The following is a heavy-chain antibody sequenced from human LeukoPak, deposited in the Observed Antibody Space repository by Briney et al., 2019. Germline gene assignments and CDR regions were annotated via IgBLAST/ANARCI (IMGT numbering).Heavy chain of an antibody. CDR1: GGSFSGYY. V-gene: IGHV4-34*01. CDR2: INHRGST. D-gene: IGHD1-26*01. J-gene: IGHJ2*01. CDR3: ARVGAATYREEWYFDL. Sequence: SETLSLTCTVYGGSFSGYYWSWIRQPPGKGLEWIGEINHRGSTNYNPSLKSRVTMSVDTSKNQFSLKLSSVTAADTAVYYCARVGAATYREEWYFDLWGRGTLVTVSS.